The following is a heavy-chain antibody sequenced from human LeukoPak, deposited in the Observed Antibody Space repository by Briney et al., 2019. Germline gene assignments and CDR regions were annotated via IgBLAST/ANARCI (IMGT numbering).Heavy chain of an antibody. Sequence: GGSLRLSCAASGFTVSSNYMSWVRQAPGKGLEWVSVIYSGGSTYYADSVKGRFTISRDNSKNTLYLQMNSLRAEDTAVYYWAGSGDILTCYYQNDAFDIWGQGTMVTVSS. V-gene: IGHV3-66*02. CDR1: GFTVSSNY. CDR2: IYSGGST. D-gene: IGHD3-9*01. CDR3: AGSGDILTCYYQNDAFDI. J-gene: IGHJ3*02.